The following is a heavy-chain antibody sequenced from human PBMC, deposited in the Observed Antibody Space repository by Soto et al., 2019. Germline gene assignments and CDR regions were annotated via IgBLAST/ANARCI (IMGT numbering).Heavy chain of an antibody. D-gene: IGHD1-26*01. Sequence: EVQLLESGGGLVQPGGSLRLSCVASGFAFSTHAMSWVRQAPGKGLEWVSTFSGSGGNIYYAESMKGRLTISRDDSKNTLYLQMNSLRVEDTAVYYCAKDPPWTVGPLAMDVWGQGTTVTFSS. J-gene: IGHJ6*02. CDR1: GFAFSTHA. CDR2: FSGSGGNI. V-gene: IGHV3-23*01. CDR3: AKDPPWTVGPLAMDV.